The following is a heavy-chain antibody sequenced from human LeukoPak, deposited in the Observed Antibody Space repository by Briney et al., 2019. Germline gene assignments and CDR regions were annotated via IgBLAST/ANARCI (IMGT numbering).Heavy chain of an antibody. D-gene: IGHD1-26*01. CDR2: ISSSGSTI. J-gene: IGHJ3*02. V-gene: IGHV3-48*03. Sequence: GGSLRLSCAASGFTFSSYEMNWVRQAPGKGLEWVSYISSSGSTIYYADSVKGRFTISRDNAKNSLYLQMNSLRAEDTAIYFCAKAIVGAVMHACDMWGRGTMVTVSS. CDR1: GFTFSSYE. CDR3: AKAIVGAVMHACDM.